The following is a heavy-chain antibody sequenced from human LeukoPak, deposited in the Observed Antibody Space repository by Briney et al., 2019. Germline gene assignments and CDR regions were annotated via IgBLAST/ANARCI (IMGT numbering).Heavy chain of an antibody. CDR3: ARNLRYCSSTSCYAGFQH. J-gene: IGHJ1*01. CDR2: IYHSGST. Sequence: SETLSLTCTVSGGSISSGGYYWSWIRQPPGKGLEWIGYIYHSGSTYYNPSLKSRVTISVDRSKNQFSLKLSSVTAADTAVYYCARNLRYCSSTSCYAGFQHWGQGTLVTVSS. D-gene: IGHD2-2*01. V-gene: IGHV4-30-2*01. CDR1: GGSISSGGYY.